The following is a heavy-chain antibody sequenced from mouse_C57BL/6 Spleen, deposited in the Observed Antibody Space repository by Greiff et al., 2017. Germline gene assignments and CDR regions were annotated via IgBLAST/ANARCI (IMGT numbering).Heavy chain of an antibody. V-gene: IGHV5-6*01. CDR2: ISSGGSYT. Sequence: EVQRVEPGGDLVKPGGSLKLSCAASGFTFSSYGMSWVRQTPDQRLEWVATISSGGSYTYYPHRVKGRFTFTRDNAKNTLYLQMSSLKSEDTAVYYCARHSSAYYFDYWGQGTTLTVSS. CDR3: ARHSSAYYFDY. J-gene: IGHJ2*01. D-gene: IGHD1-2*01. CDR1: GFTFSSYG.